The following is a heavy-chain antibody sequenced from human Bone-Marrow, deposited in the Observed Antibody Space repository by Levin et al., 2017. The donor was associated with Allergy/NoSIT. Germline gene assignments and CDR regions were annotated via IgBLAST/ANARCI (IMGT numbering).Heavy chain of an antibody. CDR3: AKGHFGNYDFWSGSFDY. CDR2: IRGSGGSS. J-gene: IGHJ4*02. V-gene: IGHV3-23*01. Sequence: QAGGSLRLSCAASGFMFSSYAMSWVRQAPGKGPEWVSGIRGSGGSSYYADSVKGRFTISRDNSKNTVYLQMNSLRAEDTAVYYCAKGHFGNYDFWSGSFDYWGQGTSVTVSS. CDR1: GFMFSSYA. D-gene: IGHD3-3*01.